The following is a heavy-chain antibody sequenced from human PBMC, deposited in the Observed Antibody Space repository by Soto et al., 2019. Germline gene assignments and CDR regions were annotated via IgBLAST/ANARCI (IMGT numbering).Heavy chain of an antibody. Sequence: VKVSCKASGFTFSRSAMQWVRQARGQRLEWIGWIVVGSGNTNYAQKFQERVTISRDMSTSTGYMELSSLRSEDTAVYYCAARNGTNPGYYYMDVWSKGTTVTVSS. CDR2: IVVGSGNT. CDR3: AARNGTNPGYYYMDV. J-gene: IGHJ6*03. V-gene: IGHV1-58*02. D-gene: IGHD1-1*01. CDR1: GFTFSRSA.